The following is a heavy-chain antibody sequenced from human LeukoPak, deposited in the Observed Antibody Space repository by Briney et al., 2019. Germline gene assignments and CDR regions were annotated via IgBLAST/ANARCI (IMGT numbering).Heavy chain of an antibody. CDR3: ARESYYGSGTYFNFDY. V-gene: IGHV3-48*04. J-gene: IGHJ4*02. Sequence: GGSLRLSCAASGFTFSNYAMNWVRQAPGKGLEWVSYISNSGGATNYGDSVRGRFTISRDNSKNSLYLEMNSLRAEDTAIYYCARESYYGSGTYFNFDYWGQGILVTVSS. CDR2: ISNSGGAT. D-gene: IGHD3-10*01. CDR1: GFTFSNYA.